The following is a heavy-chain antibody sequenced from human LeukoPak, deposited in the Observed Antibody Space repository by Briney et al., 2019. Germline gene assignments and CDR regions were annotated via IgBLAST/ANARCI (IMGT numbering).Heavy chain of an antibody. CDR2: IYYSGST. Sequence: PSETLSLTCTVSGGSVSSGSYYWSWLRQPPGTGLEWIGYIYYSGSTYYNPSLKSRVTISVDTSKNQFSLKLSSVTAADTAVYYCARDLTSWGDNWFDPWGQGTLVTVSS. CDR3: ARDLTSWGDNWFDP. J-gene: IGHJ5*02. V-gene: IGHV4-61*01. CDR1: GGSVSSGSYY. D-gene: IGHD2-2*01.